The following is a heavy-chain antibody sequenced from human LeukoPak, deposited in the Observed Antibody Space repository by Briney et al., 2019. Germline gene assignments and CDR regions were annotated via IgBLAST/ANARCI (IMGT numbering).Heavy chain of an antibody. CDR3: AIQIRGVIY. Sequence: GGSLILSCAASGFAFSTFAMHWVRQAPGKGLEYVSGISRDGRSTFYADSVKGRFTISRDNSKNTLYLQMGGLRAEDMAVYYCAIQIRGVIYWGQGTLVTVSS. V-gene: IGHV3-64*02. CDR2: ISRDGRST. CDR1: GFAFSTFA. D-gene: IGHD3-10*01. J-gene: IGHJ4*02.